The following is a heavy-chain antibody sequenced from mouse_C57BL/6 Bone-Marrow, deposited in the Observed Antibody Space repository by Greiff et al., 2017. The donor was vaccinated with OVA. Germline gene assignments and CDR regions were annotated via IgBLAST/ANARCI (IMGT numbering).Heavy chain of an antibody. D-gene: IGHD1-1*01. CDR3: ARDGSSPGYFDV. Sequence: EVKLVESGGGLVKPGGSLKLSCAASGFTFSSYAMSWVRQTPEKRLEWVATISDGGSYTYYPDNVKGRFTISRDNAKNNLYLQMSHLKSEDTAMYYCARDGSSPGYFDVWGTGTTVTVSS. V-gene: IGHV5-4*01. CDR2: ISDGGSYT. CDR1: GFTFSSYA. J-gene: IGHJ1*03.